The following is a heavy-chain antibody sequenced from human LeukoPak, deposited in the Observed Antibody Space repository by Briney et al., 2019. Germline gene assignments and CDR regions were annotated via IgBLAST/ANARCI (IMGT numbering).Heavy chain of an antibody. Sequence: GGSLRLSCAASGFTFSSYEMNWVRQAPGKGLEWVSYISSSGSTIYYADSVKGRLTISRDNAKNSLYLQMNSLRAEDTAVYYCARDPTVTANYYYYGMDVWGQGTTVTVSS. CDR3: ARDPTVTANYYYYGMDV. D-gene: IGHD4-17*01. V-gene: IGHV3-48*03. CDR1: GFTFSSYE. J-gene: IGHJ6*02. CDR2: ISSSGSTI.